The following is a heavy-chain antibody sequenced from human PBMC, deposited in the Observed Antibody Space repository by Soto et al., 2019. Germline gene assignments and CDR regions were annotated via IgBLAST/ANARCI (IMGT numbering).Heavy chain of an antibody. D-gene: IGHD6-13*01. CDR3: ARVTSAAAVDY. V-gene: IGHV4-31*03. J-gene: IGHJ4*02. Sequence: QVQLQESGPGLVKASQTLSLTCTVSGGSISSGSYYWSWIRQHPGKGLEWIGYIHYIGSTYYNPSLKSRVTISVDTPKNQFSLKLSSVAAADTAVYYCARVTSAAAVDYWGQGTLVTVSS. CDR2: IHYIGST. CDR1: GGSISSGSYY.